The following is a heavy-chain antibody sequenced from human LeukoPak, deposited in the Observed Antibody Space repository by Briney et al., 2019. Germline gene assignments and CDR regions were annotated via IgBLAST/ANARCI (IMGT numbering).Heavy chain of an antibody. V-gene: IGHV1-2*02. J-gene: IGHJ4*02. CDR2: IHPNIGGR. Sequence: GASVTVSCKASGYTFTDYHIHWVREAPGQGPEWMGWIHPNIGGRNYAQKFEGRVTMSRDTSISTVYMELSSLRSDDTAMYYCARLTGGSETNWGQGTLVTVSA. CDR3: ARLTGGSETN. CDR1: GYTFTDYH. D-gene: IGHD1-14*01.